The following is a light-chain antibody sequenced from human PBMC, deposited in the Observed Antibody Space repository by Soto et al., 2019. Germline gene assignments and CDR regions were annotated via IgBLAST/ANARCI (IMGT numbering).Light chain of an antibody. Sequence: DIQMTQSPSTLSASVGDRVIITCRASQSISNWLAWYQQKPGKAPTLLIYDASSLESWVPSRFSGSGSGTEFTLTISSLQPDDFATYYCQQYNSPLTFGQGKRLHIK. J-gene: IGKJ5*01. CDR2: DAS. V-gene: IGKV1-5*01. CDR1: QSISNW. CDR3: QQYNSPLT.